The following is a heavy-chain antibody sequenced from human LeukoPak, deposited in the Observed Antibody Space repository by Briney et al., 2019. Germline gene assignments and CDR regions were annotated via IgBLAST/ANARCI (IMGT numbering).Heavy chain of an antibody. Sequence: SETLSLTCTVSGASISSGSYYWSWIRQPAGKGLEWIGHIYTSGSTNYNPSLKSRVTISVDTSKNQFSLKLSSVTAADTAVYYCARDLVDSSSWHGLDYWGQGTLVTVSS. J-gene: IGHJ4*02. CDR1: GASISSGSYY. D-gene: IGHD6-13*01. CDR2: IYTSGST. CDR3: ARDLVDSSSWHGLDY. V-gene: IGHV4-61*09.